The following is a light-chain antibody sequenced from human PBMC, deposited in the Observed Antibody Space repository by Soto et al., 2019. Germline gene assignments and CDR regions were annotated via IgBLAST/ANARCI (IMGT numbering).Light chain of an antibody. CDR1: SSDIGRYNL. CDR3: AAWDDSLNGVV. V-gene: IGLV2-23*02. CDR2: DVT. Sequence: QSVLAQPASVSGSPGQSITISCTGTSSDIGRYNLVSWYQQYPGEAPKLVIYDVTKRPSGVSDRFSASKSGNTASLTISGLQAEDEADYYCAAWDDSLNGVVFGGGTKVTVL. J-gene: IGLJ2*01.